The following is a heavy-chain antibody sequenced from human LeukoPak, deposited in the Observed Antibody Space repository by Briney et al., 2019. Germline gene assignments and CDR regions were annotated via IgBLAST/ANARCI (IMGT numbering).Heavy chain of an antibody. V-gene: IGHV1-8*01. D-gene: IGHD5-18*01. J-gene: IGHJ4*02. CDR3: ARNAQVTRYFDY. CDR1: GYTFSTYD. CDR2: MNPNSGNT. Sequence: GASVKVSCKASGYTFSTYDINWVRQATGQGLEWMGWMNPNSGNTGYAQKFQGRVTMTRNTSISTAYMELSSLRSEDTVVYYCARNAQVTRYFDYWGQGTLVTVSS.